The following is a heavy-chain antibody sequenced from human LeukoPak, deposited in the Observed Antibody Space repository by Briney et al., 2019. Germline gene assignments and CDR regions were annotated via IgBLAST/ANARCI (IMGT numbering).Heavy chain of an antibody. Sequence: GGSLRLSCAVSGFTFSSYSMSWVRQAPGKGLEWVSSINKISDYICYADSVKGRFTISRDNAKNSLYLQMNSLRAEDTAVYYCAGFVPFNSSPDYWGQGILVTVSS. V-gene: IGHV3-21*01. J-gene: IGHJ4*02. D-gene: IGHD1-1*01. CDR2: INKISDYI. CDR1: GFTFSSYS. CDR3: AGFVPFNSSPDY.